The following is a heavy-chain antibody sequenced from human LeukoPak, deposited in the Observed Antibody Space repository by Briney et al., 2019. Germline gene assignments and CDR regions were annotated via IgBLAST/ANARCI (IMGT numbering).Heavy chain of an antibody. J-gene: IGHJ4*02. CDR2: IYTSGST. Sequence: PSETLSLTCTVSGGSISSYYWSWIRQPAGKGLEWIGRIYTSGSTNYNPSLKSRVTMSVDTSKNQFSLKPSSVTAADKAVYYCAYDDFWSGYFNWGQGTLVTVSS. V-gene: IGHV4-4*07. CDR3: AYDDFWSGYFN. D-gene: IGHD3-3*01. CDR1: GGSISSYY.